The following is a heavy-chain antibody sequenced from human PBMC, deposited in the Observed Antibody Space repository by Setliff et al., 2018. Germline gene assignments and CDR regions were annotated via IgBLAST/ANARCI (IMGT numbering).Heavy chain of an antibody. CDR2: ISAYNGNT. CDR1: GYTFTRYG. CDR3: ARGYSSSWQSRMGFDP. Sequence: ASVKVSCKASGYTFTRYGISWVRQAPGQGLEWMGWISAYNGNTNYAQKLQGRVTMTTDTSTSTAYMELRSLRSDDTAVYYCARGYSSSWQSRMGFDPWGQGTLVTVSS. J-gene: IGHJ5*02. D-gene: IGHD6-13*01. V-gene: IGHV1-18*01.